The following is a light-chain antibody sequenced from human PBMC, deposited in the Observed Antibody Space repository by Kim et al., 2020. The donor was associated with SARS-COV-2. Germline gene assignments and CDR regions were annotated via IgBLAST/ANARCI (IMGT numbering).Light chain of an antibody. CDR1: QSVGSSY. V-gene: IGKV3-20*01. CDR2: GAS. CDR3: QQYGSSPWT. Sequence: SPGQRATLSCRASQSVGSSYLAWYQQKPGQAPRLLIYGASSRSTGIPDRFSRSESGTDFTLSISRLEPEDFAVYHCQQYGSSPWTFGQGTKVDIK. J-gene: IGKJ1*01.